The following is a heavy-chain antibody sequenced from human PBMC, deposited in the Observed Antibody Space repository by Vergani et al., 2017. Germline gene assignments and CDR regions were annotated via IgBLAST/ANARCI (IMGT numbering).Heavy chain of an antibody. V-gene: IGHV3-15*01. D-gene: IGHD3-3*01. CDR1: GFTFINAW. CDR2: IKSKTDGRTT. Sequence: EVYLVESGGGLVKPGGSLRLSCAASGFTFINAWMSWVRQAPGTGREWVGRIKSKTDGRTTDYAAPVKGRFTISRDDSKNTLYLQMNSLKTEDTAVYYCTTDRIVGGTWGQGTLVTVSS. J-gene: IGHJ5*02. CDR3: TTDRIVGGT.